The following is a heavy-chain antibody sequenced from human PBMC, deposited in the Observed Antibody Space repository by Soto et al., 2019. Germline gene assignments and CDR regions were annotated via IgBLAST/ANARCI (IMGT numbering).Heavy chain of an antibody. CDR2: INHSGTT. Sequence: QVQLQQWGAGLLKPSETLSLTCAVYGGSFSGYYYSWIRQPPGQGLEWIGEINHSGTTNFNPSLKSRVTTSVDTSKNQVPLNLNSVAAADTPMYFCARGRRYYGSGSLDWFDPWGQGTLVTVSS. D-gene: IGHD3-10*01. CDR3: ARGRRYYGSGSLDWFDP. J-gene: IGHJ5*02. CDR1: GGSFSGYY. V-gene: IGHV4-34*01.